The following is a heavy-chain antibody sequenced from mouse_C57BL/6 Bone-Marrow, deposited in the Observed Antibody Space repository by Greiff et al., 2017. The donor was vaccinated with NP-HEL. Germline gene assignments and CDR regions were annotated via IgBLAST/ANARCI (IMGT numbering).Heavy chain of an antibody. D-gene: IGHD1-1*01. CDR1: GFSLSTFGMG. CDR3: AGGSSYDWYFDV. Sequence: QVTLKESGPGILQPSQTLSLPCSFSGFSLSTFGMGVGWIRQPSGKGLEWLAHIWWDDDKYYNPALKSRLTISKDTSKNQVFLKIANVDTADTATYYCAGGSSYDWYFDVWGTGTTVTVSS. J-gene: IGHJ1*03. V-gene: IGHV8-8*01. CDR2: IWWDDDK.